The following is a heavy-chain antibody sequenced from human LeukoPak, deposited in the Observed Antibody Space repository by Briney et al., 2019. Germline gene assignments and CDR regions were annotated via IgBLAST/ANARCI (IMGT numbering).Heavy chain of an antibody. J-gene: IGHJ4*02. V-gene: IGHV4-34*01. D-gene: IGHD2-15*01. CDR1: GGSFSGYY. Sequence: SETLSLTCAVYGGSFSGYYWSWIRQPPGKGLEWIGEINHSGSTNYNPSLKSRVTISVDTSKNQFFLKLSSVTASDTAIYYCASDAPGLLGYWGQGTLVTVSS. CDR3: ASDAPGLLGY. CDR2: INHSGST.